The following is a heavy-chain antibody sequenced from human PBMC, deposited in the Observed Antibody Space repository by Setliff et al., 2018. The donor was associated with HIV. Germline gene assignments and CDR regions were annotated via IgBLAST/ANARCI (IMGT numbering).Heavy chain of an antibody. J-gene: IGHJ4*02. V-gene: IGHV3-72*01. CDR3: VRAAAGLDI. CDR1: GFTFSNYW. Sequence: LRLSCAASGFTFSNYWMNWVRQAPGKGLEWVGRTRNKANGYITEYGASVQGRFTISRDNSKDSLSLQMNNLKAEDTAVYYCVRAAAGLDIWSQGIRVTVSS. CDR2: TRNKANGYIT.